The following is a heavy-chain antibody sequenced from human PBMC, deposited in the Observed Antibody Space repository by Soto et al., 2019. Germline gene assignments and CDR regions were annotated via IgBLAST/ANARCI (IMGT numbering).Heavy chain of an antibody. V-gene: IGHV3-23*01. J-gene: IGHJ4*02. CDR1: EFMFSNYA. D-gene: IGHD6-19*01. CDR2: ISGSGGIT. CDR3: AKAEKSSAVAGYFDS. Sequence: PGGSLRLSCAASEFMFSNYAMNWVRQAPGKGLEWVSAISGSGGITYYADSVKGRFTISRDNSKNTLYLQMNSLRAEDTAVYYYAKAEKSSAVAGYFDSWGQGTLVTVSS.